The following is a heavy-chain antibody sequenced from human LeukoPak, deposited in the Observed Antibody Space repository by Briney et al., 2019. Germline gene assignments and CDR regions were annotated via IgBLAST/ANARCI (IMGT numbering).Heavy chain of an antibody. J-gene: IGHJ4*02. Sequence: GGSLRLSCAASGFTFSSYGMHWVRQAPGKGLEWVAVIWYDGSNKYYADSVKGRFTISRDNSKNTLYLQMNSLRAEDTAVYYCARVGYSYGTPLDYWGQGTLVTVSS. CDR3: ARVGYSYGTPLDY. D-gene: IGHD5-18*01. CDR2: IWYDGSNK. V-gene: IGHV3-33*01. CDR1: GFTFSSYG.